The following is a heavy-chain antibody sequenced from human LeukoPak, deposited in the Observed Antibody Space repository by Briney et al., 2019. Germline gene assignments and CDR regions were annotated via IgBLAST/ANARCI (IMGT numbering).Heavy chain of an antibody. CDR3: ARDVTGGYFPW. V-gene: IGHV3-48*04. J-gene: IGHJ4*02. D-gene: IGHD3-22*01. CDR1: GFTFSSYA. CDR2: ISSSGSTI. Sequence: GGSLRLSCAASGFTFSSYAMSWVRQAPGKGLEWVSYISSSGSTIYYADSVKGRFTISRDNAKNSLYLQMNSLRAEDTAVYYCARDVTGGYFPWWGQGTLVTVSS.